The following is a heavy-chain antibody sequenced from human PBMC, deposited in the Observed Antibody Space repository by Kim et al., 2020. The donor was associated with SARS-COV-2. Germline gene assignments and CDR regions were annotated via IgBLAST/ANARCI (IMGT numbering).Heavy chain of an antibody. V-gene: IGHV7-4-1*02. J-gene: IGHJ4*02. CDR2: INTNTGNP. D-gene: IGHD3-22*01. CDR3: ASPYHYYDSSGYGER. CDR1: GYTFTSYA. Sequence: ASVKVSCKASGYTFTSYAMNWVRQAPGQGLEWMGWINTNTGNPTYAQGFTGRFVFSLDTSVSTAYLQISSLKAEDTAVYYCASPYHYYDSSGYGERWGQGTLVTVAS.